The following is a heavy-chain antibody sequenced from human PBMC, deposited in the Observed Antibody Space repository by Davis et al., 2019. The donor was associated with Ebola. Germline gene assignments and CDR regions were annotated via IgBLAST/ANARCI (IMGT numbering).Heavy chain of an antibody. CDR2: IIPILGIA. J-gene: IGHJ6*04. Sequence: SVKVSCKASGYSFTDYYMHWVRQAPGQGLEWMGRIIPILGIANYAQKFQGRVTITADKSTSTAYMELSSLRSEDTAVYYCAREDIVVVVAATGGPGYYGMDVWGKGTTVTVSS. D-gene: IGHD2-15*01. V-gene: IGHV1-69*04. CDR3: AREDIVVVVAATGGPGYYGMDV. CDR1: GYSFTDYY.